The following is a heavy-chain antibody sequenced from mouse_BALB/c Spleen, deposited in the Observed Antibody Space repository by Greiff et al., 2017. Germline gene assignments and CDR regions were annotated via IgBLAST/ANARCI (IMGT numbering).Heavy chain of an antibody. CDR1: GFTFSSYG. CDR2: ISSGGSYT. CDR3: ASLGRGFDY. Sequence: DVMLVESGGDLVKPGGSLKLSCAASGFTFSSYGMSWVRQTPDKRLEWVATISSGGSYTYYPDSVKGRFTISRDNAKNTLYLQMSSLKSEDTAMYYCASLGRGFDYWGQGTTLTVSS. D-gene: IGHD2-10*02. J-gene: IGHJ2*01. V-gene: IGHV5-6*02.